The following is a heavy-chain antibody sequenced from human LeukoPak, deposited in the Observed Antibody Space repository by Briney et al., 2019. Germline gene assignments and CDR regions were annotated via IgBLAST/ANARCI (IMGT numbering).Heavy chain of an antibody. CDR2: IYHSGST. CDR3: ARQVGFYDSGGQLVHAFDI. Sequence: SETLSLTCAVSGGSISSSNWWSWVRQPPGKGLEWIGEIYHSGSTNYNPSLKSRVTISVDKSKNQFSLKLSSVTAADTAVYYCARQVGFYDSGGQLVHAFDIWGQGTMVTVSS. V-gene: IGHV4-4*02. D-gene: IGHD3-22*01. CDR1: GGSISSSNW. J-gene: IGHJ3*02.